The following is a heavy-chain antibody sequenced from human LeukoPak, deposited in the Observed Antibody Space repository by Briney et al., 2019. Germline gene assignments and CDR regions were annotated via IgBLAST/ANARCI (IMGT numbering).Heavy chain of an antibody. V-gene: IGHV5-51*01. J-gene: IGHJ4*02. CDR1: EYRLTNYW. CDR2: ISPGDSDT. D-gene: IGHD1-26*01. CDR3: ARVGPIRTTSFGGSYPYLDY. Sequence: KAGESLKISCKTSEYRLTNYWIAWVRQMPGKGLEWMGVISPGDSDTRYSPSFQGQVTISADKASSTAYLRWSSLKASDTAMYYCARVGPIRTTSFGGSYPYLDYWGPGTLVTVSS.